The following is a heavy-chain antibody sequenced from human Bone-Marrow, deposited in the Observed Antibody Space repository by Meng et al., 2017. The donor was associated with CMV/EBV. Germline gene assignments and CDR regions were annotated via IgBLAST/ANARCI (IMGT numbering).Heavy chain of an antibody. V-gene: IGHV1-18*01. CDR2: ISAYNGNT. CDR3: ARDDYDSSGYYYVGELDAFDI. J-gene: IGHJ3*02. CDR1: GYTFTSYG. Sequence: ASVKVSCKASGYTFTSYGISWVRQAPGQGLEWMGWISAYNGNTNYAQKLQGRVTMTTDTSTSTAYMELRSLRSDDTAVYYCARDDYDSSGYYYVGELDAFDIWGQGTMVTVSS. D-gene: IGHD3-22*01.